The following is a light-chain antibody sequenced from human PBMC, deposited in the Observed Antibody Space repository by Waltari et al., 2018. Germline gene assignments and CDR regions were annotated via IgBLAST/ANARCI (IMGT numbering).Light chain of an antibody. J-gene: IGKJ1*01. CDR2: AAS. V-gene: IGKV1-39*01. Sequence: DIQMTQSPSSLSASVGDRVTITCRTSQSISNYLNWYQRKPGKAPNLLIFAASTLKSGVPPRFSGSGSGTDFTLTISGLQPEDCATYYCQESYSNSRTFGEGTKVEIK. CDR3: QESYSNSRT. CDR1: QSISNY.